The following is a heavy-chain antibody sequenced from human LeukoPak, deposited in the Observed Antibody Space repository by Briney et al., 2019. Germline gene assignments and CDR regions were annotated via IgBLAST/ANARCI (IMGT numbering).Heavy chain of an antibody. Sequence: GESLKISCKASGYSFTTHWIGWVRQMPGKGLEWMGIIYPRDSDTRYSPSFQGQVTISADKSISTAYLQWSSLKASDTAMYYCARQQEGSAFDYWGQGTLVTVSS. CDR3: ARQQEGSAFDY. CDR1: GYSFTTHW. V-gene: IGHV5-51*01. CDR2: IYPRDSDT. J-gene: IGHJ4*02.